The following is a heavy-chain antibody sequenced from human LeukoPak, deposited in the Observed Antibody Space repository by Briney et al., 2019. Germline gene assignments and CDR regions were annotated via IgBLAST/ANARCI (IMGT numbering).Heavy chain of an antibody. V-gene: IGHV3-30*02. Sequence: GGSLRLSCAASGFTFSSYGMHWVRQAPGKGLEWVAFIRYDGSNKYYADSVKGRFTISRDNSKNTLYLQMNSLRAEDTAVYYCAKDQDLRYYGSGSYLGYWGQGTLVTVSS. D-gene: IGHD3-10*01. CDR1: GFTFSSYG. CDR3: AKDQDLRYYGSGSYLGY. J-gene: IGHJ4*02. CDR2: IRYDGSNK.